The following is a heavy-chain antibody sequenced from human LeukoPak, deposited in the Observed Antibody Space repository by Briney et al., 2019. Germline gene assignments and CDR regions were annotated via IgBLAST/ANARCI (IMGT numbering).Heavy chain of an antibody. J-gene: IGHJ6*02. CDR3: AKLYDSSGYYYYYGMDV. D-gene: IGHD3-22*01. CDR1: GFTFSSYW. V-gene: IGHV3-7*03. CDR2: IKQDGSEK. Sequence: GGSLRLSCAASGFTFSSYWMSWVRQAPGKGLEWVANIKQDGSEKYYVDSVKGRFTISRDNAKNSLYLQMNSLRAEDTAVYYCAKLYDSSGYYYYYGMDVWGQGTTVTVSS.